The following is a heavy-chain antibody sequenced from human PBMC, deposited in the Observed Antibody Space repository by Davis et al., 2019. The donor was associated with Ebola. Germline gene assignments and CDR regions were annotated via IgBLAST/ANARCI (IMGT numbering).Heavy chain of an antibody. J-gene: IGHJ4*02. Sequence: GESLKISCAASGFTFSSYSMNWVRQAPGKGLEWVSSISSSSSYIYYADSVKGRFTTSRDNAKNSLYLQMNSLRAEDTAVYYCAREYYDILTGYYFDYWGQGTLVTVSS. CDR3: AREYYDILTGYYFDY. D-gene: IGHD3-9*01. CDR2: ISSSSSYI. V-gene: IGHV3-21*01. CDR1: GFTFSSYS.